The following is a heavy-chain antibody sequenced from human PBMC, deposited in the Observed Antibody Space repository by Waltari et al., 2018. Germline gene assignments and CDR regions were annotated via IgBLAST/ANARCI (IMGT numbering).Heavy chain of an antibody. J-gene: IGHJ4*02. Sequence: QVKLVQSGAEVQKHGASAKISCKTSGYIFGTFDIDWVRQAPGQGLEWIGWMSANSGTTGYDEKFQGRVTMTRSTSISTAYMELTSLTSDDTAIYWCARGRRGSSWYFDYWGQGTQVTVSS. CDR1: GYIFGTFD. CDR3: ARGRRGSSWYFDY. D-gene: IGHD6-13*01. CDR2: MSANSGTT. V-gene: IGHV1-8*02.